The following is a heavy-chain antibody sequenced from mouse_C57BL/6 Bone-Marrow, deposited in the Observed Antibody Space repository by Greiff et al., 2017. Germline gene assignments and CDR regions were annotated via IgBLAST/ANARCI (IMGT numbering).Heavy chain of an antibody. V-gene: IGHV1-15*01. D-gene: IGHD1-1*01. CDR3: ISRIYYYGSSYRAMDY. CDR2: IVPEPGGT. Sequence: QVQLQQSGAELVRPGASVTLSCKASGYTFTDYEMHWVKQTPVHGLEWIGAIVPEPGGTAYNQQLKGKVILPADNATSTVYMELHRLTSEVSAVYYCISRIYYYGSSYRAMDYWGQGTSVTVSS. J-gene: IGHJ4*01. CDR1: GYTFTDYE.